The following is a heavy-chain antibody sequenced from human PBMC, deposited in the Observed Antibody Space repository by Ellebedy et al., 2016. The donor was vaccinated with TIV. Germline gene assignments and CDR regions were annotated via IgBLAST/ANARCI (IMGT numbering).Heavy chain of an antibody. CDR2: IIPIFGTA. CDR3: ARAQLVVPAALTYYYGMDV. Sequence: AASVKVSCKASGYTFSSYAISWARQAPGQGLEWMEGIIPIFGTANYAQKFQGRVTITADESTSTAYMELSSLRSEDTAVYYCARAQLVVPAALTYYYGMDVWGQGTTVTVSS. V-gene: IGHV1-69*13. D-gene: IGHD2-2*01. J-gene: IGHJ6*02. CDR1: GYTFSSYA.